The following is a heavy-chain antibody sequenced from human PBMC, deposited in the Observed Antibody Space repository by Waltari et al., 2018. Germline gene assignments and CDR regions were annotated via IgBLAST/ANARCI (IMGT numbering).Heavy chain of an antibody. CDR3: ARSGVVDYYDSSGYYFSSAFDI. Sequence: QVQLQESGPGLVKPSQTLSLTCTVSGCSISSGSYYWSWIRQPAGKGLEWIGRIYTSGSTNYNPSLKSRVTISVDTSKNQFSLKLSSVTAADTAVYYCARSGVVDYYDSSGYYFSSAFDIWGQGTMVTVSS. CDR2: IYTSGST. D-gene: IGHD3-22*01. CDR1: GCSISSGSYY. J-gene: IGHJ3*02. V-gene: IGHV4-61*02.